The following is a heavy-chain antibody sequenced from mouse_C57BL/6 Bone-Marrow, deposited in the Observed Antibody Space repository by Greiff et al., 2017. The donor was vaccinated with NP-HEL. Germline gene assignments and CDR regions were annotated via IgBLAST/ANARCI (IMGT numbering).Heavy chain of an antibody. D-gene: IGHD1-1*01. V-gene: IGHV1-64*01. CDR2: IHPNSGST. J-gene: IGHJ2*01. CDR3: ARLYYGSSSDY. CDR1: GYTFTSYW. Sequence: QVQLKQPGAELVKPGASVKLSCKASGYTFTSYWMHWVKQRPGQGLEWIGMIHPNSGSTNYNEKFKSKATLTVDKSSSTAYMQLSSLTSEDSAVYYCARLYYGSSSDYWGQGTTLTVSS.